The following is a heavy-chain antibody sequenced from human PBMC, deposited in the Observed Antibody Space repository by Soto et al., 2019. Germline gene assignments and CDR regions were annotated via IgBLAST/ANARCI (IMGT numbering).Heavy chain of an antibody. J-gene: IGHJ6*02. CDR1: GYTFTSYY. D-gene: IGHD3-22*01. CDR3: ARALGDYYYDSSGYYLSVSSGMDV. Sequence: ASVKVSCKASGYTFTSYYMHWVRQAPGQGLEWMGIINPSGGSTSYAQKFQGRVTMTRDTSTSTVYMELSSLRSEDTAVYYCARALGDYYYDSSGYYLSVSSGMDVRGQGTTVTVSS. V-gene: IGHV1-46*01. CDR2: INPSGGST.